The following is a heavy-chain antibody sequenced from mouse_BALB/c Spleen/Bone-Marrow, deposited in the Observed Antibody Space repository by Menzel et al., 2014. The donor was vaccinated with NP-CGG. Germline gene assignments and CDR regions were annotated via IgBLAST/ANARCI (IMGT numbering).Heavy chain of an antibody. CDR1: GFNIKVTY. CDR2: IDPANGNT. CDR3: ARWGKLGRGYFDV. Sequence: EVQLQQSGAELVKPGASVKLSCTASGFNIKVTYMHWVKQRPEQGLEWIGRIDPANGNTKYDPKFQGKATITADTSSNTAYLQLSSLTSEDTAVYYCARWGKLGRGYFDVWGAGTTVTVSS. D-gene: IGHD1-3*01. J-gene: IGHJ1*01. V-gene: IGHV14-3*02.